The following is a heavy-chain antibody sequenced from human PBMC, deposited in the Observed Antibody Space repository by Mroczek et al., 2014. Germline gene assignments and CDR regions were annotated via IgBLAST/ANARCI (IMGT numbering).Heavy chain of an antibody. V-gene: IGHV4-39*01. CDR1: GGSISSSSYY. CDR3: ARHGAQYCSSTSCYPLIFDY. J-gene: IGHJ4*02. D-gene: IGHD2-2*01. CDR2: IYYSGST. Sequence: QVQLVQSGPGLVKPSETLSLTCTVSGGSISSSSYYWGWIRQPPGKGLEWIGSIYYSGSTYYNPSLKSRVTISVDTSKNQFSLKLSSVTAADTAVYYCARHGAQYCSSTSCYPLIFDYWGQGTLVTVS.